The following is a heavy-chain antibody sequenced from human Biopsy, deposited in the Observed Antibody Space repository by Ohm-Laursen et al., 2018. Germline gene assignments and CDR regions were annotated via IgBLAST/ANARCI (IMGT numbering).Heavy chain of an antibody. V-gene: IGHV1-2*02. J-gene: IGHJ4*02. Sequence: ASVKVSCKASGDAFLGYYLHWVRQAPGQGLEWMGSIYPNSGDTDFAQKFQGRVSMTRDTSVSTAYMEVSSLRSDDTAVYYCAIDGNDFLTDYLEIDQWGQGTLVTVSS. CDR1: GDAFLGYY. CDR2: IYPNSGDT. D-gene: IGHD3-9*01. CDR3: AIDGNDFLTDYLEIDQ.